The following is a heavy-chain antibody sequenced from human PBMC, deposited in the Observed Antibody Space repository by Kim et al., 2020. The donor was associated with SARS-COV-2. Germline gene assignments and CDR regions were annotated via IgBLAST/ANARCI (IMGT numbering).Heavy chain of an antibody. CDR3: AKDRGSSSWSQYYYGMDV. J-gene: IGHJ6*02. CDR2: ISYDGSNK. Sequence: GGSLRLSCAASGFTFSSYGMHWVRQAPGKGLEWVAVISYDGSNKYYADSVKGRFTISRDNSKNTLYLQMNSLRAEDTAVYYCAKDRGSSSWSQYYYGMDVWGQGTTVTVSS. V-gene: IGHV3-30*18. D-gene: IGHD6-13*01. CDR1: GFTFSSYG.